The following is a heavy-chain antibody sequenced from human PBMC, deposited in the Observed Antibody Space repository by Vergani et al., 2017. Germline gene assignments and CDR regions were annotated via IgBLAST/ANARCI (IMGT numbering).Heavy chain of an antibody. CDR1: GFTFSTYA. D-gene: IGHD3-22*01. CDR3: AGPQGTSAYYYGGFDY. V-gene: IGHV3-23*01. Sequence: EVQLLESGGGLVQPGGSLRLSCAASGFTFSTYAMTWVRQAPGKGLEWVSTISSDGGSTYYAGSVKGRFTISRDNSKNTLSLQMNSLTAADTAIYYCAGPQGTSAYYYGGFDYWGQGILVTVSS. J-gene: IGHJ4*02. CDR2: ISSDGGST.